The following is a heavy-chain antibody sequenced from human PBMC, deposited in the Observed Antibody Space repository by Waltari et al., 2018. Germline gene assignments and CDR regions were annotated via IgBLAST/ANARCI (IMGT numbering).Heavy chain of an antibody. CDR1: GYSISSGYY. CDR2: IYHSGST. V-gene: IGHV4-38-2*02. CDR3: ARDFYDSSGYYYNYYYYGMDV. Sequence: QVQLQESGPGLVKPSETLSLTCAVSGYSISSGYYWGWIRQPPGQGLEWIGSIYHSGSTYYNPSLKRRVTISVDTSKNQFSLKLSSVTAADTAVYYCARDFYDSSGYYYNYYYYGMDVWGQGTTVTVSS. D-gene: IGHD3-22*01. J-gene: IGHJ6*02.